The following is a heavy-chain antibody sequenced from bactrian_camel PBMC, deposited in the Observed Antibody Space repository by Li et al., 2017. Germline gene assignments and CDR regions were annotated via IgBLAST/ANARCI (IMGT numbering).Heavy chain of an antibody. D-gene: IGHD1*01. Sequence: HVQLVESGGGSVQAGGSLRLSCSASGYIFESCGMAWYRQAPGREREWVAEIDDYGVKSYADSVKGRFTISRDDARNTVYLQMNSLKPEDTAVYYCLRDANVFTWALDYWCQGTQVTVS. CDR3: LRDANVFTWALDY. CDR2: IDDYGVK. J-gene: IGHJ4*01. CDR1: GYIFESCG. V-gene: IGHV3S53*01.